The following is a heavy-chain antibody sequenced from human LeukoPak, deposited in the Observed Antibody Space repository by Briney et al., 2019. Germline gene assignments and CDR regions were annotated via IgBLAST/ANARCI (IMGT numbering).Heavy chain of an antibody. CDR1: GYTFTSYG. D-gene: IGHD3-3*01. CDR3: ARGYDFWSGYYTIDDAFDI. CDR2: ISAYNGNT. J-gene: IGHJ3*02. Sequence: ASVKVSCKASGYTFTSYGISWVRQAPGQGLEWMGWISAYNGNTNYAQKLQGRVTMTTDTSTSTAYMELRSLRSDDTAVYYCARGYDFWSGYYTIDDAFDIWGQGTMATVSS. V-gene: IGHV1-18*01.